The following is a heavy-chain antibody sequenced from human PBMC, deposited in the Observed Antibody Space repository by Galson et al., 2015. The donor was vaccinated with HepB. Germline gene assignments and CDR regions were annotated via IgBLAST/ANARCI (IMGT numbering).Heavy chain of an antibody. CDR3: AHKGPEQWVSSYYFDY. V-gene: IGHV2-5*01. D-gene: IGHD6-19*01. CDR1: GFSLSATTVG. CDR2: IYWNDDN. J-gene: IGHJ4*02. Sequence: PALVKPTQTLTLTCTFSGFSLSATTVGVGWIRQPPGKALEWLALIYWNDDNRYSPSLKSRLTITKDTSKNQVVLTMTNMDPVDTATYYCAHKGPEQWVSSYYFDYWGQGALVTVSS.